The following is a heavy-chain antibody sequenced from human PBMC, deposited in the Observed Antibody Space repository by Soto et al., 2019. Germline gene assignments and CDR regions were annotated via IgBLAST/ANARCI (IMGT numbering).Heavy chain of an antibody. CDR3: ARTDTSVVHFDY. Sequence: SETLSLTCTVSGGSISSYYWSWIRQPPGKGLEWIGYVHYSGNTNYNPSLKSRVTISVDTSKNRFFLRLTSVTAADTAVYYCARTDTSVVHFDYWGQGILVTSPQ. D-gene: IGHD5-18*01. CDR1: GGSISSYY. V-gene: IGHV4-59*01. CDR2: VHYSGNT. J-gene: IGHJ4*02.